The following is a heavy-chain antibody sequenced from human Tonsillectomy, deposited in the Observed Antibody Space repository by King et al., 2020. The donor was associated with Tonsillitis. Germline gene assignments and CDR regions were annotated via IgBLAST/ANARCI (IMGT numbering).Heavy chain of an antibody. J-gene: IGHJ4*02. Sequence: VQLVESGGGLVQPGGSLRLSCVTSGFTFSNYDMNWVRQAPGRGLEWVSYIKGSGSLNYYADSVKGRFTISRDNAKNSLFLQMNSLRDEDTAVYYCARGDGYTFWFPYWGQGTLVTVSS. V-gene: IGHV3-48*03. D-gene: IGHD5-12*01. CDR3: ARGDGYTFWFPY. CDR2: IKGSGSLN. CDR1: GFTFSNYD.